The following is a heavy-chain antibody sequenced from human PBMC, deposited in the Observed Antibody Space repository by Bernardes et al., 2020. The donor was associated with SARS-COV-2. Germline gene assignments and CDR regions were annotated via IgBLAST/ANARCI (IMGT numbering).Heavy chain of an antibody. J-gene: IGHJ5*02. CDR1: GFTFDDFA. Sequence: GGSLRLSCAASGFTFDDFAMHWVRHSPGKGLEWVSGISWNSGSIGYAASVKGRFTISRDNAKNSPSDKTKYSLKRAGRVHGNGDSTLEGRVVIGGLTVIETPNPLQFLPWG. CDR3: GDSTLEGRVVIGGLTVIETPNPLQFLP. CDR2: ISWNSGSI. D-gene: IGHD2-21*02. V-gene: IGHV3-9*01.